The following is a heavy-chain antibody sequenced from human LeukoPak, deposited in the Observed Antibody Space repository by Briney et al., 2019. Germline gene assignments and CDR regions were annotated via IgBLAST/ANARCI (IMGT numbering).Heavy chain of an antibody. J-gene: IGHJ4*02. CDR1: GFTFSSYW. CDR2: IKQDGSEK. CDR3: AGDPGDSSGWYDY. V-gene: IGHV3-7*01. Sequence: TGGSLRLSCAASGFTFSSYWMSWVRQAPGKGLEWVANIKQDGSEKYYVDSVKGRFTISRDNAKNSLYLQMNSLRAEDTAVYYCAGDPGDSSGWYDYWGQGTLVTVSS. D-gene: IGHD6-19*01.